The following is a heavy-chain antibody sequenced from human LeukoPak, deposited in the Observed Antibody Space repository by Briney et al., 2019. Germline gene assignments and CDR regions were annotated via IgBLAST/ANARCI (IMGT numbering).Heavy chain of an antibody. CDR1: GYTFTNYL. CDR3: VREESGGYFDY. CDR2: IIPGGGST. D-gene: IGHD2-8*02. J-gene: IGHJ4*02. Sequence: ASVKVSCKASGYTFTNYLLHWVRQAPGQGLEWVGRIIPGGGSTNYAQKFRDRVTMTRDTSTSTVYMELSSLRSEDTAVYHCVREESGGYFDYWGPGTLVTVSS. V-gene: IGHV1-46*01.